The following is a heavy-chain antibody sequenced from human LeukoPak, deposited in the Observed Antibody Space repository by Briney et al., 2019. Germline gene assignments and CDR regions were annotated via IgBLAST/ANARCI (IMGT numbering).Heavy chain of an antibody. D-gene: IGHD3-16*01. Sequence: GGSLRLSCAASGFTVSSNEMSWVRQAPGKGLEWVSSISGGSTYYADSRKGRFTISRDNSKNTLHLQMNSLRAEDAAVYYCAKDNADYPIYYFDSWGQGILVTVSS. V-gene: IGHV3-38-3*01. CDR2: ISGGST. CDR1: GFTVSSNE. CDR3: AKDNADYPIYYFDS. J-gene: IGHJ4*02.